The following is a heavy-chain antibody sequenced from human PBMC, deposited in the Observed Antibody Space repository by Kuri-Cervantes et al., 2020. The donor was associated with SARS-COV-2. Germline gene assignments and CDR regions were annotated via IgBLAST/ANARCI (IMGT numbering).Heavy chain of an antibody. CDR3: ARSPLDPLVSGFDY. CDR2: ISYDGGNK. CDR1: GFTFSSYA. V-gene: IGHV3-30-3*01. J-gene: IGHJ4*02. Sequence: GESLKISCAASGFTFSSYAMHWVRQAPGKGLEWVALISYDGGNKYYADSVKGRFTISRDNAKNSLYLQMNSLRAEDTAVYYCARSPLDPLVSGFDYWGQGTLVTVSS. D-gene: IGHD3-10*01.